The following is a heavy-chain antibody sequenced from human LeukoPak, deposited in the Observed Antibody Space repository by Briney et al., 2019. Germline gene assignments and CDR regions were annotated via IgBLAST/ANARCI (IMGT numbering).Heavy chain of an antibody. Sequence: SETLSLTCTVSGGSISSYYWSWIRQPPGKGPEWIGYIYYSGSTNYNPSLKSRVTISVDTSKNQFSLKLSSVTAEDTAVYYCARDGEQWLVSAYYYYYMDVWGKGTTVTVSS. D-gene: IGHD6-19*01. V-gene: IGHV4-59*01. CDR2: IYYSGST. J-gene: IGHJ6*03. CDR1: GGSISSYY. CDR3: ARDGEQWLVSAYYYYYMDV.